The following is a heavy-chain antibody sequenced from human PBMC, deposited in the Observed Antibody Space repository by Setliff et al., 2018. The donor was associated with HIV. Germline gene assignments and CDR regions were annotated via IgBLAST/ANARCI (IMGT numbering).Heavy chain of an antibody. Sequence: GGSLRLSCAASGFTFSSYGMHWVRQAPGKRLEWVAIIWYDGSSKYYADSVKVRFTISRDTSKDTLYLQMNSLRAEDTAVYYWARVDDDYVWARTYFDYWGQGSLVTVSS. J-gene: IGHJ4*02. CDR2: IWYDGSSK. CDR1: GFTFSSYG. D-gene: IGHD3-16*01. V-gene: IGHV3-33*01. CDR3: ARVDDDYVWARTYFDY.